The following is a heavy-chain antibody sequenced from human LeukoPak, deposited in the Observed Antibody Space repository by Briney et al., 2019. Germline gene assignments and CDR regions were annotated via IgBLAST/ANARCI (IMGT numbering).Heavy chain of an antibody. CDR2: INQDENEK. V-gene: IGHV3-7*01. CDR3: ARGLYGSGRRSLMAH. CDR1: GFPFHNYW. D-gene: IGHD3-10*01. Sequence: GGSLRLSCAASGFPFHNYWMTWVRQAPGKGLEWVANINQDENEKYYLDSVKGRFTISRDNAETSLFLQMTSLRVEDTAIYYCARGLYGSGRRSLMAHWGPGTLV. J-gene: IGHJ4*02.